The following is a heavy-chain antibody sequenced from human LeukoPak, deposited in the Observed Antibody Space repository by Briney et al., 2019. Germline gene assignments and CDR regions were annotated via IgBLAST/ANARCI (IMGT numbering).Heavy chain of an antibody. D-gene: IGHD3-10*01. J-gene: IGHJ4*02. CDR2: IYYSGST. CDR1: SGSISSYY. CDR3: AAAITMVRGVPDY. V-gene: IGHV4-59*01. Sequence: SETLSLTCTVSSGSISSYYWSWIRQPPGKGLEWIGYIYYSGSTNYNPSLKSRVTISVDTSKNQFSLKLSSVTAADTAVYYCAAAITMVRGVPDYWGQGTLVTVSS.